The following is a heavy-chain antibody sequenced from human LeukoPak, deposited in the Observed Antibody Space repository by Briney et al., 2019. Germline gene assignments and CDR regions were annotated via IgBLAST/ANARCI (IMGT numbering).Heavy chain of an antibody. CDR3: AREASGYSYGYGDY. D-gene: IGHD5-18*01. V-gene: IGHV4-39*07. J-gene: IGHJ4*02. Sequence: PSETLSLTCTVSGGSISSSSYYWGWIRQPPGKGLEWIGSIYYSGSTYYNPSLKSRVTMSVDTSKNQFSLKLSSVTAADTAVHYCAREASGYSYGYGDYWGQGTQVTVSS. CDR1: GGSISSSSYY. CDR2: IYYSGST.